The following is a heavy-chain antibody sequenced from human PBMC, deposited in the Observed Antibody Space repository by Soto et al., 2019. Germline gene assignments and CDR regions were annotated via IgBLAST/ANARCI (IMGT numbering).Heavy chain of an antibody. D-gene: IGHD2-8*01. CDR2: IYYSGST. CDR1: GGSISSGDYC. Sequence: PSETLSLTCTVSGGSISSGDYCWSWIRQPPGKGLECIGYIYYSGSTYYNPSLKSRVTISVDTSKNQFYLKLSSVTAADTAVYYCAREGCPMVWSYYYYYGMDVWGQGTTVTVSS. J-gene: IGHJ6*02. V-gene: IGHV4-30-4*01. CDR3: AREGCPMVWSYYYYYGMDV.